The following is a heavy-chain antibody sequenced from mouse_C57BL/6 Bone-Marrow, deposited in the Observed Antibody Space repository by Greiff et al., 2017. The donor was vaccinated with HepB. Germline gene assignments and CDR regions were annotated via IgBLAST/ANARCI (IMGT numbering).Heavy chain of an antibody. CDR2: IWGGGST. V-gene: IGHV2-9*01. CDR3: AKLYYYGSSYGDAMDY. D-gene: IGHD1-1*01. CDR1: GFSLTSYG. J-gene: IGHJ4*01. Sequence: VKLMESGPGLVAPSQSLSITCTVSGFSLTSYGVDWVRQPPGKGLEWLGVIWGGGSTNYNSALMSRLSISKDNSKSQVFLKINSLQTDDTAMYYCAKLYYYGSSYGDAMDYWGQGTSVTVSS.